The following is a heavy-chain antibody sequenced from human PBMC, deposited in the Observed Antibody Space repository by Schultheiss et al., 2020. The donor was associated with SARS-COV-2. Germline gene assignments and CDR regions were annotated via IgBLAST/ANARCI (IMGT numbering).Heavy chain of an antibody. CDR3: TTAYCSGGSCYGAFDI. D-gene: IGHD2-15*01. CDR1: GFTFSSYA. Sequence: GGSLRLSCAASGFTFSSYAMHWVRQAPGKGLEWVGRIKSKTDGGTTDYAAPVKGRFTISRDDSKNTLYLQMNSLKTEDTAVYYCTTAYCSGGSCYGAFDIWGQGTMVTVSS. CDR2: IKSKTDGGTT. V-gene: IGHV3-15*07. J-gene: IGHJ3*02.